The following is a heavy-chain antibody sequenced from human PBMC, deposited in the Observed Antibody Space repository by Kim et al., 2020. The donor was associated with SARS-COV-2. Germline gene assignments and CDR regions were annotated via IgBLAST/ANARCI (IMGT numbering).Heavy chain of an antibody. D-gene: IGHD3-9*01. CDR2: IKSKTDGGTT. Sequence: GGSLRLSCAASGFTFSNAWMSWVRQAPGKGLEWVGRIKSKTDGGTTDYAAPVKGRFTISRDDSKNTLYLQMNSLKTEDTAVYYCTAENYDILSSPNWFDPWGQGTLVTVSS. CDR3: TAENYDILSSPNWFDP. J-gene: IGHJ5*02. V-gene: IGHV3-15*01. CDR1: GFTFSNAW.